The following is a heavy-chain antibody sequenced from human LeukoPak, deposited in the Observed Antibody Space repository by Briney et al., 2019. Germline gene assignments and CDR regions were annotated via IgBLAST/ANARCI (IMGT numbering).Heavy chain of an antibody. CDR2: VSYDGNDK. Sequence: PGGSLRLSCAASGFTLSSYGMHWVRQPPGKGLQWVAAVSYDGNDKYYEDSVKGRFTISRDNHKNTLYLEISSLISEDTAVYCCAKECEAPPGSSIWPFDYWGQGTRVTVSS. J-gene: IGHJ4*02. D-gene: IGHD3-3*02. CDR1: GFTLSSYG. V-gene: IGHV3-30*18. CDR3: AKECEAPPGSSIWPFDY.